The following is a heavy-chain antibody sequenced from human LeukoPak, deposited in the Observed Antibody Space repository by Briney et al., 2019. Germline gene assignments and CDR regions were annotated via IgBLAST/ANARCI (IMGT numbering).Heavy chain of an antibody. CDR1: GFTFSSYW. V-gene: IGHV3-7*01. CDR2: IKQDGSEK. Sequence: GGSLRLSCAASGFTFSSYWMSWVRQAPGKGLEWVANIKQDGSEKYYVDSVKGRFTISRDNAKNSLYLQMNSLRAEDTAVYYCASQSTWDYYDSSGSFYFDYWGQATLVTVSS. J-gene: IGHJ4*02. D-gene: IGHD3-22*01. CDR3: ASQSTWDYYDSSGSFYFDY.